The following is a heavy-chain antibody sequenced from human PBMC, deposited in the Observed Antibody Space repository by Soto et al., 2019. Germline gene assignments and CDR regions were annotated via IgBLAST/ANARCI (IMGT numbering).Heavy chain of an antibody. CDR2: TRSKANSYAT. D-gene: IGHD2-2*01. CDR1: GFTFSGSA. Sequence: PGGSLRLSCAASGFTFSGSAMHWVRQASGKGLEWVGRTRSKANSYATAYAASVKGRFTISRDESKNTAYLQMNSLKTEDTAVYYCTRLQDIVVVPAATYYYYYGMDVWGQGTTVTVSS. J-gene: IGHJ6*02. CDR3: TRLQDIVVVPAATYYYYYGMDV. V-gene: IGHV3-73*01.